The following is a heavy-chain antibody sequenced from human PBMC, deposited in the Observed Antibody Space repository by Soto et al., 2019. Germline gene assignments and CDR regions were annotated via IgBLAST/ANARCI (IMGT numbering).Heavy chain of an antibody. Sequence: QVQLQESGPGLVKPSQTLSLTCTVSGGSISSGGYYWSWVRQHPGKGLEWIGYIYYSGSTYYNPSLKSRVTIPVDTSKNRFSLKLSSVTAADTAVYYCARAPTVTTPPYYFAYWRQGTLVTVSS. D-gene: IGHD4-17*01. CDR3: ARAPTVTTPPYYFAY. CDR2: IYYSGST. J-gene: IGHJ4*02. V-gene: IGHV4-31*03. CDR1: GGSISSGGYY.